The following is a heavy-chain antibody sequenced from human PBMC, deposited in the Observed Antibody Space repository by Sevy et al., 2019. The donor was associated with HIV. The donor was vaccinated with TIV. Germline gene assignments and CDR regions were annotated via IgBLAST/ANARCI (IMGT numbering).Heavy chain of an antibody. Sequence: GGSLRLSCVASGFTFSSYAMHWVRQAPGKGLEWVAVISYDGSNKYYADSVKGRFTISRDNSKNTLYLQMNSLRAEDTAVYYCARRRYSSGWENFDYWGQGTLVTVSS. CDR1: GFTFSSYA. J-gene: IGHJ4*02. CDR2: ISYDGSNK. CDR3: ARRRYSSGWENFDY. V-gene: IGHV3-30-3*01. D-gene: IGHD6-19*01.